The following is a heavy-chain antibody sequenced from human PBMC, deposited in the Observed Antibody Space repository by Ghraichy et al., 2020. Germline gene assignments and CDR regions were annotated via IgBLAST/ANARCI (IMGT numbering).Heavy chain of an antibody. CDR2: ISSSGNYK. V-gene: IGHV3-21*06. CDR3: ARDDCSTNSYNCYFYMDV. D-gene: IGHD5-18*01. CDR1: GFTFSLYS. J-gene: IGHJ6*03. Sequence: GGSLRLSCEGSGFTFSLYSMNWVRQAPGKGLEWVASISSSGNYKYDADSVRGRFTISRDNAKNSVYLQMNSLRAEDTAVYYCARDDCSTNSYNCYFYMDVWGRGTTVTVSS.